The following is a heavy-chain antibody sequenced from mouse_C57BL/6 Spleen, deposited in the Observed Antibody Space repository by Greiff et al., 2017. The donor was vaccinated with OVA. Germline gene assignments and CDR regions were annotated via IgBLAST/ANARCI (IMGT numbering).Heavy chain of an antibody. Sequence: EVKLQEPGPGLVKPSPSLSLSCSVTGYSITSGYYWNWIRQFPGNKLEWMGYIRYDGSNNYNPSLKNRISITRDTSKNQFFLKLNSVTTEDTATYYCARGDWDWYFDVWGTGTTVTVSS. D-gene: IGHD4-1*01. CDR3: ARGDWDWYFDV. J-gene: IGHJ1*03. CDR1: GYSITSGYY. CDR2: IRYDGSN. V-gene: IGHV3-6*01.